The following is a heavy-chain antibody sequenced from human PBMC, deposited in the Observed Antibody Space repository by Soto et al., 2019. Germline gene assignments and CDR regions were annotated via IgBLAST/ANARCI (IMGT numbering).Heavy chain of an antibody. D-gene: IGHD6-19*01. J-gene: IGHJ6*03. CDR3: ARGQSSGWQYYYYYYMDV. CDR1: GGSISSYY. CDR2: IYYSGST. V-gene: IGHV4-59*01. Sequence: SETLSLTCTVSGGSISSYYWSWIRQPPGKGLGWIGYIYYSGSTNYNPSLKSRVTISVDTSKNQFSLKLSSVTAADTAVYYCARGQSSGWQYYYYYYMDVWGKGTTVTVSS.